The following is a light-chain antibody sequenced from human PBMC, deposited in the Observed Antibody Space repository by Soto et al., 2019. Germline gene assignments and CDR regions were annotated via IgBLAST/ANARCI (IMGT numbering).Light chain of an antibody. CDR2: AAS. CDR3: QQYENPPLT. V-gene: IGKV1-39*01. CDR1: QRINNY. J-gene: IGKJ4*01. Sequence: DIQMTQSPSSLSASVGDRVTITCRASQRINNYLNWYQQKPGKAPNLLIYAASSLQSGVPSRFSGSGSGTDFTLTISSLQPEDIATYYCQQYENPPLTFGGGTKVE.